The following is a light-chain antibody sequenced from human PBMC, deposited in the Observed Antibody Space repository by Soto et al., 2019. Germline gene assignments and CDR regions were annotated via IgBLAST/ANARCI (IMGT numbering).Light chain of an antibody. V-gene: IGKV3-20*01. CDR2: GAS. CDR1: QSVTTR. J-gene: IGKJ4*01. CDR3: QQYGTSPPLT. Sequence: EIVLTQSPASLSLSPGERVTLSCRASQSVTTRLAWYQQKPGQAPRLLIHGASTRATGIADRFSGSGSATDFTLTISRLEPEDFAVYYCQQYGTSPPLTFGGGTKVDIK.